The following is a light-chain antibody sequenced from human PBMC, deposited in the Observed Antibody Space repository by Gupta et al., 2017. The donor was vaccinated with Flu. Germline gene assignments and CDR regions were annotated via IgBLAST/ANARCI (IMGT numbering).Light chain of an antibody. CDR2: QDN. CDR3: QTWDSSTVI. J-gene: IGLJ2*01. V-gene: IGLV3-1*01. Sequence: SYELIQPPSVSVSPGQTASITCSGDKLGDKYTSWYQQRPGQSPVLVIYQDNKRPSGIPERFSGSNSGNTATLTISGTQAVDEADYHCQTWDSSTVIFGGGTKLTVL. CDR1: KLGDKY.